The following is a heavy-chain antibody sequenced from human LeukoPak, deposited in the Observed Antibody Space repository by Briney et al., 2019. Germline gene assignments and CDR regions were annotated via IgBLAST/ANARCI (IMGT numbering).Heavy chain of an antibody. CDR2: MNPSTGNT. Sequence: ASVKVSCKASGYTFTTYDINWVRQATGQGLEWMGWMNPSTGNTGYAQKFQGRVTMTRTTSTTTAYMELSGLTSEDTAIYYCARGEHDYDSSAFYYGAFDIWGQGTMVTVSS. V-gene: IGHV1-8*01. D-gene: IGHD3-22*01. CDR1: GYTFTTYD. CDR3: ARGEHDYDSSAFYYGAFDI. J-gene: IGHJ3*02.